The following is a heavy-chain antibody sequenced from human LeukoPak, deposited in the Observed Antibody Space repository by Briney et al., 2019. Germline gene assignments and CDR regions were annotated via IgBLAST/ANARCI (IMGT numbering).Heavy chain of an antibody. D-gene: IGHD3-10*01. J-gene: IGHJ4*02. CDR2: IGGCGSTT. CDR1: GFTFSSYA. V-gene: IGHV3-23*01. Sequence: PGGSLRLSCAASGFTFSSYAMSWVRQAPGKGLEWVSAIGGCGSTTYYADSVKGRFTISRDNSKNTVLLQMNSLRAEDTAVYYCAPRGYPTVFHYWGQGTLVTVSS. CDR3: APRGYPTVFHY.